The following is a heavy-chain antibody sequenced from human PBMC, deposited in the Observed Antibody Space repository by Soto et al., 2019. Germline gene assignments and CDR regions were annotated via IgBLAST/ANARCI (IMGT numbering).Heavy chain of an antibody. CDR1: GGSISSGGYY. CDR3: ARGPNYYDSSGYPDY. J-gene: IGHJ4*02. Sequence: PSETLSLTCTVSGGSISSGGYYWSWIRQHPGKGLEWIGYIYYSGSTYYNPSLKSRVTISVDTSKNQFSLKLSSVTAADTAVYYCARGPNYYDSSGYPDYWGQGTLVTVSS. V-gene: IGHV4-31*03. D-gene: IGHD3-22*01. CDR2: IYYSGST.